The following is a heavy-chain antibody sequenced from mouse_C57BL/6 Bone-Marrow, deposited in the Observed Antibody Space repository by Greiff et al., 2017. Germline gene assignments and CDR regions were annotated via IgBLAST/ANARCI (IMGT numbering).Heavy chain of an antibody. V-gene: IGHV5-4*01. Sequence: EVKLVESGGGLVKPGGSLKLSCAASGFTFSSYAMSWVRQTPEKRLEWVATISDGGSYTYYPDNVKGRFTISRDNAKNNLYLQMSHLKSEDTAMYYCARDDGSSYYYAMDYWGQGTSVTVSS. CDR3: ARDDGSSYYYAMDY. CDR1: GFTFSSYA. D-gene: IGHD1-1*01. J-gene: IGHJ4*01. CDR2: ISDGGSYT.